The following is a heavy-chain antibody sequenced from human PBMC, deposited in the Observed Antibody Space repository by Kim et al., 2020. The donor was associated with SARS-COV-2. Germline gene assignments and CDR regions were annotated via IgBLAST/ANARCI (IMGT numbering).Heavy chain of an antibody. CDR3: AKSRVSLGRGYFDY. D-gene: IGHD2-15*01. Sequence: GGSLRLSCAASGFTFDDYAMHWVRQAPGKGLEWVSGISWNSGSIGYADSVKGRFTISRDNAKNSLYLQMNSLRAEDTALYYCAKSRVSLGRGYFDYWGQGTLVTVSS. CDR2: ISWNSGSI. CDR1: GFTFDDYA. J-gene: IGHJ4*02. V-gene: IGHV3-9*01.